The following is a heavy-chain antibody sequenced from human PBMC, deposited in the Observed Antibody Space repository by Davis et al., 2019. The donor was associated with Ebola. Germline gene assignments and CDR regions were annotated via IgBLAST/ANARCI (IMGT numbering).Heavy chain of an antibody. CDR1: GFTFSNYW. Sequence: PGGSLRLSCAASGFTFSNYWMSWARQAPGKGLECVAHIKEDGSKEFYVDSVKGRFTISRDNAKDSLYLQMNSLRAEDTAVYYCARGSRNMDVWGQGTTVTVSS. CDR2: IKEDGSKE. CDR3: ARGSRNMDV. V-gene: IGHV3-7*03. J-gene: IGHJ6*02.